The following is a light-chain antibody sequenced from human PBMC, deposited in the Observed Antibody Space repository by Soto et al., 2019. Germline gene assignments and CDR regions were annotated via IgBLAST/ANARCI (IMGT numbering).Light chain of an antibody. CDR2: AAS. J-gene: IGKJ4*02. Sequence: QLTQSPSSLSASVGDRVAITCRASEDISSYLAWYQQKAGKATKILIYAASTLQSGVPSRFSGSISGTDFTLTISSLQPEDFGTYYCQQGDSYPRTFGGGTKVEIK. CDR1: EDISSY. CDR3: QQGDSYPRT. V-gene: IGKV1-9*01.